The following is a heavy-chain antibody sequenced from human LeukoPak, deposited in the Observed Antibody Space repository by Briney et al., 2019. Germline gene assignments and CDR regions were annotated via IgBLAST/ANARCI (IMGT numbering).Heavy chain of an antibody. J-gene: IGHJ4*02. CDR3: ARDHSPSSGYKYFDY. Sequence: APVKVSCKASGYTFTSYGITRVRQAPGQGLEWMGWISGYSGSTNYAQKFQGRVTVTTDTSTSTAYMDLRSLTSDDTALYYCARDHSPSSGYKYFDYWGQGTLVTVSS. CDR1: GYTFTSYG. D-gene: IGHD3-22*01. CDR2: ISGYSGST. V-gene: IGHV1-18*01.